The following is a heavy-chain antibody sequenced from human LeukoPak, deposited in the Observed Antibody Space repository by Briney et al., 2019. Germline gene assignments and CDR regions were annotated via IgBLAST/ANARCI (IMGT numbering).Heavy chain of an antibody. Sequence: GGSLRLSCAASGFTFDDYAMHWVRQAPGKGPEWVSGISWNSGSIGYADSVKGRFTISRDNAKNSLYLQMNSLRAEDTALYYCAKDFGSGSYYENFDYWGQGTLVTVSS. J-gene: IGHJ4*02. CDR1: GFTFDDYA. CDR2: ISWNSGSI. V-gene: IGHV3-9*01. CDR3: AKDFGSGSYYENFDY. D-gene: IGHD1-26*01.